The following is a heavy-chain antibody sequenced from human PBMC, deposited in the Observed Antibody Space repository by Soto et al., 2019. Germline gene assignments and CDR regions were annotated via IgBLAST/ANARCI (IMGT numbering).Heavy chain of an antibody. CDR3: AKGGGLVRFSGWFDP. CDR2: ISGSGGST. J-gene: IGHJ5*02. V-gene: IGHV3-23*01. CDR1: GFSFSSYA. Sequence: EVQLLESGGGLVQPGGSLRLSCAASGFSFSSYAMSWVRQAPGKGLEWVSAISGSGGSTYYADSVKGRFTISRDNSKNTLYLQMNSLRAEDTAVYYCAKGGGLVRFSGWFDPWGQGTLVTVSS. D-gene: IGHD3-3*01.